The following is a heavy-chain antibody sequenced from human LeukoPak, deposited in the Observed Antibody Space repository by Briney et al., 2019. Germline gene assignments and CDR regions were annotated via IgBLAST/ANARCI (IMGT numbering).Heavy chain of an antibody. J-gene: IGHJ5*02. CDR2: INPNSGGT. V-gene: IGHV1-2*02. CDR1: GYTFTGYY. CDR3: ASGGDYYDSSGGRNWFDP. D-gene: IGHD3-22*01. Sequence: GASVKVSCKASGYTFTGYYMHWVRQAPGQGLEWMGWINPNSGGTNYAQKFQGRVTMTRDTSISTAYMELSRLRSDDTAVYYCASGGDYYDSSGGRNWFDPWGQGTLVTVSS.